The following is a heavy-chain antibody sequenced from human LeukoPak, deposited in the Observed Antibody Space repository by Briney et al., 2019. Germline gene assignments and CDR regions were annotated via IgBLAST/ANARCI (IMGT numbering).Heavy chain of an antibody. CDR3: ARDPDPGDPDF. J-gene: IGHJ4*02. D-gene: IGHD3-16*01. V-gene: IGHV3-74*01. CDR1: GFSFSSDW. CDR2: INPDGTYT. Sequence: GDSLRLSCAASGFSFSSDWMYWVRQAPGKGLVWVSGINPDGTYTHYADSVKGRFTISRDNAKNTLYLQMNSLRAEDTAVYYCARDPDPGDPDFWGLGTLVTVSS.